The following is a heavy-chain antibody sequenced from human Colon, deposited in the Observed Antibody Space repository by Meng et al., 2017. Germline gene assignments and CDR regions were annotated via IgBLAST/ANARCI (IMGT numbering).Heavy chain of an antibody. CDR2: VYWDGDS. V-gene: IGHV2-5*02. D-gene: IGHD3/OR15-3a*01. J-gene: IGHJ5*02. Sequence: QISLKESCPTPVKPPQTLTLTCTFSGSSLTTSGEGVGWIRQPPGKALEWLALVYWDGDSRYSPSLRNRLTITKDTSRNQVVLTMTNVDPVDTGTYFCFHSSDHLIYASSWGQGTLVTVSS. CDR1: GSSLTTSGEG. CDR3: FHSSDHLIYASS.